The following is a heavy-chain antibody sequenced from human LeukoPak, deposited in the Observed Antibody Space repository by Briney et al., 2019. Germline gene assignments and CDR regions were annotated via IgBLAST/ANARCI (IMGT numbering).Heavy chain of an antibody. CDR3: AKELLLLWSDYYYMDL. V-gene: IGHV3-23*01. CDR2: ISGSGDST. D-gene: IGHD2/OR15-2a*01. CDR1: GFIFAGYG. Sequence: PGGSLRLSCAASGFIFAGYGMTWVRQAPGKGLEWVSTISGSGDSTYYADSVKGRFTISRDNSENMLYLQMNSLRAEDTAIYYCAKELLLLWSDYYYMDLWGKGTTVTISS. J-gene: IGHJ6*03.